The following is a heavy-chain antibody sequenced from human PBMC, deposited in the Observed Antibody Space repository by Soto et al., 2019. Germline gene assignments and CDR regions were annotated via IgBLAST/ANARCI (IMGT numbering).Heavy chain of an antibody. V-gene: IGHV4-34*01. CDR2: INHSGST. CDR1: GGSFSGYY. J-gene: IGHJ6*02. D-gene: IGHD5-18*01. Sequence: SETLSLTCAVYGGSFSGYYWSWIRQPPGKGLEWIGEINHSGSTNYNPSLKSRVTISVDTSKNQFSLKLSSVTAADTAVYYCASWSPMVTGGMDVWGQGTTVTVSS. CDR3: ASWSPMVTGGMDV.